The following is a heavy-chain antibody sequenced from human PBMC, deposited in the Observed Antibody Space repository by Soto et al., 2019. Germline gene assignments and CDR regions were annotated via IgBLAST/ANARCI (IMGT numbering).Heavy chain of an antibody. CDR1: GGTFSSYA. J-gene: IGHJ6*02. D-gene: IGHD1-26*01. V-gene: IGHV1-69*06. CDR2: IIPIFGTA. CDR3: ARLIVGATYYYYYGMDV. Sequence: QVQLVQSGAEVKKPGSSVKVSCKASGGTFSSYAISWVRQAPGQGLEWMGGIIPIFGTANYAQKFQGRDTITADKSTSTAYMELRSLRSEDTAVYYCARLIVGATYYYYYGMDVWGQGPTVTVSS.